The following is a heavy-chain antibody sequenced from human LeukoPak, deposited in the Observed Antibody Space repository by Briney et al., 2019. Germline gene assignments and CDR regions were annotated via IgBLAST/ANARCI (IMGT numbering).Heavy chain of an antibody. J-gene: IGHJ4*02. D-gene: IGHD5-24*01. CDR3: ARHGSYRDGYNLNFDY. CDR1: GGSISSYY. V-gene: IGHV4-59*08. Sequence: SETLSLTCTVSGGSISSYYWSWIRQPPGKGLEWIGYIYYSGSTNYNPSLESRVTISVDTSKNQFSLKLSSVTAADTAVYYCARHGSYRDGYNLNFDYWGQGTLVTVSS. CDR2: IYYSGST.